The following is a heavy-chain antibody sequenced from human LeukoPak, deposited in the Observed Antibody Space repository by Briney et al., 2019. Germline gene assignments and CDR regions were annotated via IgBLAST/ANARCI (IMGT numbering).Heavy chain of an antibody. J-gene: IGHJ4*02. D-gene: IGHD1-26*01. CDR1: GGSISSSSYY. CDR2: IYYSGST. V-gene: IGHV4-39*01. CDR3: ASSRELPFFDY. Sequence: SETLSLTCTVSGGSISSSSYYWGWIRQPPGKGLEWIGSIYYSGSTYYNPSLKSRVTISVDTSKNQFSLKLSSVTAADTAVYYCASSRELPFFDYWGQGTLVTVSS.